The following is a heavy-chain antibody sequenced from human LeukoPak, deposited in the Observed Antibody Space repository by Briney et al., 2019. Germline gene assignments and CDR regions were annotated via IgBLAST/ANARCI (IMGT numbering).Heavy chain of an antibody. CDR3: AKAYAFVGANYFDS. J-gene: IGHJ4*02. CDR2: IGDTT. CDR1: GFPFSTYP. V-gene: IGHV3-23*01. D-gene: IGHD1-26*01. Sequence: GGPLRLSCAPSGFPFSTYPMSGVRQAPGKGREWVSAIGDTTYYVDSVKGRFTISRDNSKNTLYLQMNNLRGKDAAIYYCAKAYAFVGANYFDSWGQGTLVTVSS.